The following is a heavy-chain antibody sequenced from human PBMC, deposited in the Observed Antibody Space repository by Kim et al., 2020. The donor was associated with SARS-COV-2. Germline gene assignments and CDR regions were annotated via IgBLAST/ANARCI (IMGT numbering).Heavy chain of an antibody. CDR3: AKSMIPKLRLGELSSLDY. J-gene: IGHJ4*02. CDR2: IYSGGSST. D-gene: IGHD3-16*02. Sequence: GGSLRLSCAASGFTFSSYAMSWVRQAPGKGLEWVSVIYSGGSSTYYADSVKGRFTISRDNSKNTLYLQMNSLRAEDTAVYYCAKSMIPKLRLGELSSLDYWGQGTLVTVSS. CDR1: GFTFSSYA. V-gene: IGHV3-23*03.